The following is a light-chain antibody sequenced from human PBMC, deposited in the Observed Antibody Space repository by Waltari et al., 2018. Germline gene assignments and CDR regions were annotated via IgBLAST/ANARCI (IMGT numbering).Light chain of an antibody. Sequence: IVMIQSPLSVRVAPGETASISGRASQSLLHSNGYYYLHWYLQKPGKSPQLLIHLGSNRASGVPDRFSGSGSGTDFTLKISRVEAEDVGVYYCMQALQTPLTFSGGTKVEIK. V-gene: IGKV2-28*01. CDR1: QSLLHSNGYYY. CDR3: MQALQTPLT. J-gene: IGKJ4*01. CDR2: LGS.